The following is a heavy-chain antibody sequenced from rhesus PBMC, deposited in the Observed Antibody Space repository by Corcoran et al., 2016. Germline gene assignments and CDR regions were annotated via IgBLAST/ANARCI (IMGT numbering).Heavy chain of an antibody. V-gene: IGHV3-134*01. CDR3: TRESSGGGLDV. CDR1: GFTFDDYA. Sequence: EVQLVESGGALAQPGGSLRLSCAASGFTFDDYAMSWVRKAPGKGLEWVSRISWNSGTIYYADSVKGRFTISRDNAKNSLFLQMDRLRAEDTAVYYCTRESSGGGLDVWGRGVLVTVSS. J-gene: IGHJ5-2*02. D-gene: IGHD2-39*02. CDR2: ISWNSGTI.